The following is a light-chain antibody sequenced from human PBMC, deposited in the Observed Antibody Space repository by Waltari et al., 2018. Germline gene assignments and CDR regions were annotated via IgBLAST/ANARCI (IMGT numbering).Light chain of an antibody. CDR1: KWGDKY. CDR2: QDN. CDR3: QAWHTTTFVL. Sequence: SFELTQPPSVSVSPGETASITCSGDKWGDKYVSWYQHKPGQSPVLLIYQDNMWPSGIPERFSGSNSGNTATLTISGTQAMDEADYYCQAWHTTTFVLFGGGTKLTVL. V-gene: IGLV3-1*01. J-gene: IGLJ2*01.